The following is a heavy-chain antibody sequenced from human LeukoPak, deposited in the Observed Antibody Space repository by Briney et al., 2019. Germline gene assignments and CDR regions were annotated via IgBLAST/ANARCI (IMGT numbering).Heavy chain of an antibody. J-gene: IGHJ3*02. CDR1: GGSISSSSYY. CDR3: ARDGGDHDAFDI. Sequence: SETLSLTCTVSGGSISSSSYYWGWIRQPPGKGLEWIGSIYYSGSTNYSPSLKSRVTISVDTSKNQFSLKLSSVTAADTAVYYCARDGGDHDAFDIWGQGTMVTVSS. V-gene: IGHV4-39*07. D-gene: IGHD2-21*01. CDR2: IYYSGST.